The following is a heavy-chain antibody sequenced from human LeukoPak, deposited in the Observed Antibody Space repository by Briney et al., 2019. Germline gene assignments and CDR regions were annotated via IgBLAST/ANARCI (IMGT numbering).Heavy chain of an antibody. V-gene: IGHV4-4*07. CDR3: ARDHDDSQTNWLDP. CDR1: GGSISSYY. J-gene: IGHJ5*02. D-gene: IGHD3-22*01. Sequence: SETLSLTCTVSGGSISSYYWSWIRQPAGKGLEWIGRIYTSGSTNYNPSLKSRVTMSVDASKDQFSLKLSSVTAADTAVYYCARDHDDSQTNWLDPWGQGTLVTVSS. CDR2: IYTSGST.